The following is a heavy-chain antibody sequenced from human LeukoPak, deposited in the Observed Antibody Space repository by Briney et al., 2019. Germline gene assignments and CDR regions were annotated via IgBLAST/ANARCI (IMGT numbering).Heavy chain of an antibody. D-gene: IGHD2-21*02. V-gene: IGHV1-46*01. CDR1: GSTFTSNF. J-gene: IGHJ5*02. CDR3: ARAIVVVTAIRGFDP. CDR2: INPSGGST. Sequence: ASVKVSCKASGSTFTSNFIHWVRQAPGQGLEWMGIINPSGGSTSCAQKFQGRVTMTSDTSTSTVYMELSSLRSEDTAVYYCARAIVVVTAIRGFDPWGQGTLVTVSS.